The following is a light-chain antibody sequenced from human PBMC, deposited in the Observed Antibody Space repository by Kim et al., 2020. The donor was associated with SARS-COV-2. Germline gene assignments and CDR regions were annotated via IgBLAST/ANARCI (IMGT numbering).Light chain of an antibody. J-gene: IGKJ5*01. CDR1: QSISSW. V-gene: IGKV1-5*01. CDR3: QQYNSYSPIT. CDR2: DAS. Sequence: DIQMTQSPSTLSASVGDRVTITCRASQSISSWLAWYHQKPGKAPKLLIYDASSLESGVPSRFSGSGSGTEFTLTISSLQPDDFATYYCQQYNSYSPITFGQGTRLEIK.